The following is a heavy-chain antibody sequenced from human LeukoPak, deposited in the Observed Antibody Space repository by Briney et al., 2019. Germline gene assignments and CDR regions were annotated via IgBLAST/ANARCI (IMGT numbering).Heavy chain of an antibody. CDR2: ISAYNGNT. CDR3: ARDGGGLCSSTSCYPNWFDP. D-gene: IGHD2-2*01. CDR1: GYTFTSYG. J-gene: IGHJ5*02. Sequence: GAPVKVSCKASGYTFTSYGISWVRQAPGQGLEWMGWISAYNGNTNYAQKLQGRVTMTTDTSTSTAYMELRSLRSDDTAVYYCARDGGGLCSSTSCYPNWFDPWGQGTLVTVSS. V-gene: IGHV1-18*01.